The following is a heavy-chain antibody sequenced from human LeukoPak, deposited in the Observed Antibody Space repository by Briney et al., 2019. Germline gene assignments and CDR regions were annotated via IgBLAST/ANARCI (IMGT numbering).Heavy chain of an antibody. Sequence: SETLSLTCTVSGRSINRYYSSWTRQPPRKGLEWIGYIYYSGSTNYNPSLKSRVTISVDTSKNQFSLKLSSVTAADTAVYYCARVDRYYFDYWGQGTLVTVSS. CDR2: IYYSGST. D-gene: IGHD3-16*02. J-gene: IGHJ4*02. V-gene: IGHV4-59*01. CDR1: GRSINRYY. CDR3: ARVDRYYFDY.